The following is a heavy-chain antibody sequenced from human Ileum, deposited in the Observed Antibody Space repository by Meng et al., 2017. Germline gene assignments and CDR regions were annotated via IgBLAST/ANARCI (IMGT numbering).Heavy chain of an antibody. Sequence: QVPLQESGPGLVRPSETLSLICTVSGGSVSRAGYQWGWIRQPPGKGLEWIGYASTNYNPSPKSRVTISLDTSRNQFSLSLSSVTAADTAVYYCARDHMGSLDYWGQGILVTVSS. V-gene: IGHV4-61*08. CDR2: AST. CDR3: ARDHMGSLDY. D-gene: IGHD1-26*01. CDR1: GGSVSRAGYQ. J-gene: IGHJ4*02.